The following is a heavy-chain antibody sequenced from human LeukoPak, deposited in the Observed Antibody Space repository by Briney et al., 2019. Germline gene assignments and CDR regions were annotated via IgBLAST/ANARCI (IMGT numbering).Heavy chain of an antibody. Sequence: PGGSLRLSCAASGFTFDDYAMHWVRQAPGKGLEWVSGISWNSGSMGYADSVKGRFTISRDNAKSSLYLHMNSLRAEDTALYYCAKDSRFVIPAATFDYWGQGTLVTVSS. CDR1: GFTFDDYA. CDR2: ISWNSGSM. J-gene: IGHJ4*02. D-gene: IGHD3-16*02. CDR3: AKDSRFVIPAATFDY. V-gene: IGHV3-9*01.